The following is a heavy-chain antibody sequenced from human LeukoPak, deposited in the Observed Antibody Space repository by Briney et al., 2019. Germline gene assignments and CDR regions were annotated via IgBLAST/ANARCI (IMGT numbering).Heavy chain of an antibody. CDR3: AREVTRATRGPAY. J-gene: IGHJ4*02. D-gene: IGHD1-26*01. CDR1: GYTFTGYY. Sequence: ASVKVSCKATGYTFTGYYMHWVRQAPGQGLEWMGWINPNSGGTNYAQKFQGRATMTRDTSISTAYMELSRLRSDDTAVYYCAREVTRATRGPAYWGQGTLVTVSS. CDR2: INPNSGGT. V-gene: IGHV1-2*02.